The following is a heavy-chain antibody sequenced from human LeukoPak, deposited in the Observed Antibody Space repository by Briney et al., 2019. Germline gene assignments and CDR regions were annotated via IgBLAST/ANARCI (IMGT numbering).Heavy chain of an antibody. CDR2: IRSKANSYAT. D-gene: IGHD6-19*01. Sequence: QAGGSLRLSCAASGFTFSGSAMHWVRQASGKGLEWVGRIRSKANSYATAYAASVKGRFTISRDDSKNTAYLQMNSLKTEDTAVYYCTRLGGIAVAGTRGDFDYWGQGTLVTVSS. CDR3: TRLGGIAVAGTRGDFDY. V-gene: IGHV3-73*01. J-gene: IGHJ4*02. CDR1: GFTFSGSA.